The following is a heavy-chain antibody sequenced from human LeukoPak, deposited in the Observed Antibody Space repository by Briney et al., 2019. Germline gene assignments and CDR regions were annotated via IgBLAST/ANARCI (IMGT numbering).Heavy chain of an antibody. CDR1: GYTFTSYG. CDR3: ARDSDYYDSSGYVDY. D-gene: IGHD3-22*01. V-gene: IGHV1-18*01. Sequence: GGSVKVSCKASGYTFTSYGISWVRQAPGQGLEWMGWISAYNGNTNYAQKLQGRVTMTTDTSTSTAYMELRSLRSDDTAVYYCARDSDYYDSSGYVDYWGQGTLVTVSS. J-gene: IGHJ4*02. CDR2: ISAYNGNT.